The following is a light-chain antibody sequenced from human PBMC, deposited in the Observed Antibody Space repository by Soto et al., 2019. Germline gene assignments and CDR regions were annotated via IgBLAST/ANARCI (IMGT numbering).Light chain of an antibody. J-gene: IGLJ3*02. Sequence: QSALTQPASVSGSPGQSITISCTGTSSDVGAYNFVSWHQQHPGKAPKLMIYNVYDRPSGISYRFSGSKSGNTASLTISGLQAEDEADYYCSSYTSTATRVFGGGTQLTVL. CDR3: SSYTSTATRV. CDR1: SSDVGAYNF. CDR2: NVY. V-gene: IGLV2-14*03.